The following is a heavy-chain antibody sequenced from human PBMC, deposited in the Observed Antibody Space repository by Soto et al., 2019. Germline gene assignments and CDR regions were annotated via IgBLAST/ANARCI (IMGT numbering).Heavy chain of an antibody. D-gene: IGHD4-17*01. V-gene: IGHV3-7*02. J-gene: IGHJ3*02. CDR1: GLSFRPFW. Sequence: GGSLDLSGAPPGLSFRPFWLNWVRQAPGRGLEWVGNINQDGTEKYYVDSVKGRFTISRDNAKNSLYLQMNSLRAEDTAVYYCVRYDYGKNGGAFDIWGQGTMVTVSS. CDR2: INQDGTEK. CDR3: VRYDYGKNGGAFDI.